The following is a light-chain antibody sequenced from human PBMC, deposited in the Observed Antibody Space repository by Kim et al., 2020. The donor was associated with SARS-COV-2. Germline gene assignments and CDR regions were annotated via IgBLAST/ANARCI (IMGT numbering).Light chain of an antibody. J-gene: IGKJ1*01. Sequence: EILMTQSPATLSVSPGERATLSCRASQSVGTKAAWYQQKPGQAPRLLMYGASIRATGIPARFSGSGSGTEFTLTISSLQSEDVAIYYCLQYQDCPPWTFGQGTKVDIK. V-gene: IGKV3-15*01. CDR2: GAS. CDR3: LQYQDCPPWT. CDR1: QSVGTK.